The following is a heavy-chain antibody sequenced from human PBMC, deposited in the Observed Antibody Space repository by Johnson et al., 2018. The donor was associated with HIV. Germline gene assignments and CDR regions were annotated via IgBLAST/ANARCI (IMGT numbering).Heavy chain of an antibody. CDR3: VVDGYKGSFNAFDI. J-gene: IGHJ3*02. CDR1: GFTLSSYW. D-gene: IGHD5-24*01. V-gene: IGHV3-7*05. Sequence: MLLVESGGGLVQPGGSLRVSCAASGFTLSSYWMSWVRQAPGKGLEWVANIKQDGSENYYVDSVKGRFTISRDTAENLLYLQMNSLRAEDTAVYYCVVDGYKGSFNAFDIWGQGTMVTVSS. CDR2: IKQDGSEN.